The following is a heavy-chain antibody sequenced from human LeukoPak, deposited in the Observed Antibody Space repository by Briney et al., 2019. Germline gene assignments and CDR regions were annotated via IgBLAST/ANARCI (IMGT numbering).Heavy chain of an antibody. V-gene: IGHV1-2*06. J-gene: IGHJ5*02. Sequence: ASVKVSCKASGYTFTGYYMHWVRQAPGQGLGWMGRVNPNNGVPNYAQKFQGRVTMTRDTAISTFYMELSSLRSDDTALYFCAREVGYSSSYYGRFDPWGQGTLVIVSS. CDR3: AREVGYSSSYYGRFDP. D-gene: IGHD2-2*01. CDR2: VNPNNGVP. CDR1: GYTFTGYY.